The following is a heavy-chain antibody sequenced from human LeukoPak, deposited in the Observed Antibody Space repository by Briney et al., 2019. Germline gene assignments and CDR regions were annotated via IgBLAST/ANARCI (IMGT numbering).Heavy chain of an antibody. J-gene: IGHJ4*02. D-gene: IGHD2-8*01. V-gene: IGHV3-21*01. CDR1: GFTFSSYS. Sequence: GGSLRLSCAASGFTFSSYSMNWVRQAPGKGLEWVSSISSSSSYIYYADSVKGRFTISRDNAKNSLYLQMNSLRAEDTAVYYCAKEDCTNGVCYLGYWGQGTLVTVSS. CDR2: ISSSSSYI. CDR3: AKEDCTNGVCYLGY.